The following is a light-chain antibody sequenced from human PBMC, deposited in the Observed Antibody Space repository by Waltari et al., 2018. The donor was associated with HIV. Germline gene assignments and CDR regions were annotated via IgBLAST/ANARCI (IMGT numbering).Light chain of an antibody. Sequence: QLVLTHSPSASASLGASVKLTCTLSSGHSRYAIAWHQQQPEKGPRFLMRLNGDGRNITGDGIPDRFSGSSSGTERYLTISSLQSDDEADYYCQTWGTGFLVFGGGTKLTVL. CDR3: QTWGTGFLV. CDR1: SGHSRYA. J-gene: IGLJ2*01. CDR2: LNGDGRN. V-gene: IGLV4-69*01.